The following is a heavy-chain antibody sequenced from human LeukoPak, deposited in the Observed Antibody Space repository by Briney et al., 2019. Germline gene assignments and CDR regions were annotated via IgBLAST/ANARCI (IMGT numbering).Heavy chain of an antibody. J-gene: IGHJ5*02. Sequence: GGSLRLSCAASGFIISSYWMSWVRQAPGKGLEWVSYISSSSSTIYYADSVKGRFTISRDNAKNSLYLQMNSLRAEDTAVYYCASGAEGYVFDPWGQGTLVTVSS. V-gene: IGHV3-48*01. CDR2: ISSSSSTI. CDR3: ASGAEGYVFDP. D-gene: IGHD5-12*01. CDR1: GFIISSYW.